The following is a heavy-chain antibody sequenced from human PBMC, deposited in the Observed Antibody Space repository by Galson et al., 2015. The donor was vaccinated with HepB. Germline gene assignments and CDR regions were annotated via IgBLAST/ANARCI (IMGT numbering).Heavy chain of an antibody. CDR2: ISGSGGST. CDR1: GFTFSSYA. V-gene: IGHV3-23*01. J-gene: IGHJ4*02. Sequence: SLRLSCAASGFTFSSYAMSWVRQAPGKGLEWVSAISGSGGSTYYADSVKGRFTISRDNSKNTLYLQMNSLRAEDTAVYYCASSWGYGGNSRGDYWGQGTLVTVSS. D-gene: IGHD4-23*01. CDR3: ASSWGYGGNSRGDY.